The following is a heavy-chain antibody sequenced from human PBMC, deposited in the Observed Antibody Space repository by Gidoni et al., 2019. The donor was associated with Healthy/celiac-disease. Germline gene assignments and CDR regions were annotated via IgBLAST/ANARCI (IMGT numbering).Heavy chain of an antibody. D-gene: IGHD2-15*01. CDR3: ARETLLGLIDY. CDR2: INHSGST. CDR1: GGSFSGYY. V-gene: IGHV4-34*01. J-gene: IGHJ4*02. Sequence: QVHLQQWCAGLLKPSATLSLTCAVSGGSFSGYYWSWIRQPPGKGLEWIGEINHSGSTNYNPSLKSRVTISVDTSKNQFSLKLSSVTAADTAVYYCARETLLGLIDYWGQGTLVTVSS.